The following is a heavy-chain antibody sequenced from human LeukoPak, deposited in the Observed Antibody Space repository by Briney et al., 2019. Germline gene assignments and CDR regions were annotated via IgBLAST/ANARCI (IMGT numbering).Heavy chain of an antibody. D-gene: IGHD3-10*01. CDR1: GFTFSSYS. CDR3: ARDGFTMPFDY. Sequence: GGSLRLSCAASGFTFSSYSMNWVRQAPGKVLEWVSYISSSSSTIYYADSVKGRFTISRDNAKNSLYLQMNSLRAEDTAVYYCARDGFTMPFDYWGQGTLVTVSS. CDR2: ISSSSSTI. J-gene: IGHJ4*02. V-gene: IGHV3-48*01.